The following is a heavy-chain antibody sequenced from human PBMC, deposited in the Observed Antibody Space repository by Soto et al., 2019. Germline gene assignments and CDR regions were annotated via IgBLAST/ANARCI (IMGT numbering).Heavy chain of an antibody. V-gene: IGHV3-15*05. CDR2: SKSKTDGGTT. J-gene: IGHJ4*02. CDR1: GFTFRYAW. Sequence: PGGSLRLSCEASGFTFRYAWMSWVRQSPGKGLEWVGRSKSKTDGGTTDYAAPVKGRFSISRDNAKNSLHLQMNSLRAEDSALYYCAKGSAAAGGKIGYFDYWGQGTVVTVSS. CDR3: AKGSAAAGGKIGYFDY. D-gene: IGHD6-13*01.